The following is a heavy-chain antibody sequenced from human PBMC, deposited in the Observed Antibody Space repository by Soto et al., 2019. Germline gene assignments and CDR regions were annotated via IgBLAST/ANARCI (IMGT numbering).Heavy chain of an antibody. Sequence: EVHLVESGGDLVQPGGSRRLSGAPSGFSFGSFSMNGVRQAPGRGLEWVSYISGGGTTTYYADSVKGRFTISRDDAKNSLHLQMNSLQAEDTAVYYCARLGDYGSGSYWGQGTLVTVSS. CDR1: GFSFGSFS. CDR3: ARLGDYGSGSY. CDR2: ISGGGTTT. V-gene: IGHV3-48*04. J-gene: IGHJ4*02. D-gene: IGHD3-10*01.